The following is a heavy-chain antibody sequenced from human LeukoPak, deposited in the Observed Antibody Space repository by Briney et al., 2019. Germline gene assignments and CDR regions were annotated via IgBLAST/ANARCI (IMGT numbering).Heavy chain of an antibody. Sequence: GGSLRLSCAASGFTFSSYAMTWVRQAPRKGLEWVSGISGSGGSTYYADSVKGRFTISRDNSKNTLYVQMDSLRAEDTAVYYCAKVLGRSCWQTDYWGQGTLVTVSS. CDR2: ISGSGGST. D-gene: IGHD6-19*01. CDR3: AKVLGRSCWQTDY. V-gene: IGHV3-23*01. CDR1: GFTFSSYA. J-gene: IGHJ4*02.